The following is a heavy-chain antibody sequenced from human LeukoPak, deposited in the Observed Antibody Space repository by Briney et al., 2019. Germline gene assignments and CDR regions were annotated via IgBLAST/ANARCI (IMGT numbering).Heavy chain of an antibody. CDR3: ARAPEGYTVVTIFDF. CDR1: GFTFSSYV. CDR2: ISGSGDST. D-gene: IGHD4-23*01. V-gene: IGHV3-23*01. Sequence: PGGSLRLSRAVSGFTFSSYVMTWVRHAPGKGLEWVSLISGSGDSTYYADSVEGRFTISRDNSKNTLYLQMNSLRAEDTAVYYCARAPEGYTVVTIFDFWGQGTLVTVSS. J-gene: IGHJ4*02.